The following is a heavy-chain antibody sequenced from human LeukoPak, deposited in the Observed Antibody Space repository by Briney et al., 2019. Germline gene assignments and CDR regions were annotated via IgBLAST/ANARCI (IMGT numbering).Heavy chain of an antibody. CDR1: GFTVSSNY. CDR3: AREPHSNYYYYGMDV. J-gene: IGHJ6*02. CDR2: IYSGGST. V-gene: IGHV3-66*01. Sequence: PGGSLRLSCAASGFTVSSNYMSWVRQAPGKGLEWVSVIYSGGSTYYADSVKGRFTTSRDNSKNTLYLQMNSLRAEDTAVYYCAREPHSNYYYYGMDVWGQGTTVTVSS.